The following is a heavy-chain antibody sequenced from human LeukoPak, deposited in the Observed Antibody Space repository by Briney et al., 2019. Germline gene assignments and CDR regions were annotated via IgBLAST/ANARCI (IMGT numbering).Heavy chain of an antibody. CDR3: AKAGSSSWYLNY. D-gene: IGHD6-13*01. J-gene: IGHJ4*02. CDR1: GFTFSSYA. V-gene: IGHV3-23*01. CDR2: VSGTGDGSAGIT. Sequence: GGSLRLSCAASGFTFSSYAMSWVRQAPGKGLEWVSAVSGTGDGSAGITYYADSVRGRVTISRDNSKNTLFLQMNSLRGEDTAVYYCAKAGSSSWYLNYWGQGTLVTVSS.